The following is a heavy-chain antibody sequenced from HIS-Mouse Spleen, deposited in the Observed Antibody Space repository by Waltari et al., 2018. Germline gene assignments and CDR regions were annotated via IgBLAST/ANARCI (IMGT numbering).Heavy chain of an antibody. Sequence: QLQLQESGPGLVKPSETLSLTCTVSGGPISSSSYYCGWIRQPPGKGLELIESTYYSGSTYYNPCVKSRVTISVGTSKNQFALKLSSVTAADTAVYYCAREIPYSSSWYDWYFDLWGRGTLVTVSS. V-gene: IGHV4-39*07. CDR1: GGPISSSSYY. CDR2: TYYSGST. D-gene: IGHD6-13*01. CDR3: AREIPYSSSWYDWYFDL. J-gene: IGHJ2*01.